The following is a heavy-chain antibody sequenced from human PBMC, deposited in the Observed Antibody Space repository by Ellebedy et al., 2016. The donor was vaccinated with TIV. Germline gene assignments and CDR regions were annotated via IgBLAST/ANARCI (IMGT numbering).Heavy chain of an antibody. CDR1: GGSFSGYY. CDR2: INHNGKT. D-gene: IGHD2-21*02. J-gene: IGHJ1*01. CDR3: ARGLTYCGGDCSGYFQH. V-gene: IGHV4-34*01. Sequence: SETLSLTCAVYGGSFSGYYWSWIRQPPGKGLEWIGEINHNGKTNYSPSLKSRVTVSVDPSKNQFSLKLSSVTAADTAVYYCARGLTYCGGDCSGYFQHWGQGTLVTVSS.